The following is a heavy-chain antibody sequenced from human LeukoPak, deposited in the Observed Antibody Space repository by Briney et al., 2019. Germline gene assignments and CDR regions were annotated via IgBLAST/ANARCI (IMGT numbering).Heavy chain of an antibody. V-gene: IGHV3-23*01. J-gene: IGHJ4*02. CDR3: ARDPLGYCSGGSCYPYYFDY. D-gene: IGHD2-15*01. Sequence: GGSLRLSCEASGFTFSTYAMTWVRQTPEKGLEWVSGISGSGGNTYYADSVKGRFTISRDNFKDTLYLQMNSLRAEDTAVFYCARDPLGYCSGGSCYPYYFDYWGQGTLVTVSS. CDR1: GFTFSTYA. CDR2: ISGSGGNT.